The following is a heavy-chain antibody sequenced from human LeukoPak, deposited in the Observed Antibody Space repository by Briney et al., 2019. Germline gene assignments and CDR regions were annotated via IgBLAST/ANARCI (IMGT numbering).Heavy chain of an antibody. J-gene: IGHJ4*02. D-gene: IGHD4-17*01. CDR1: GFTFSNFG. V-gene: IGHV3-30*02. Sequence: GGSLRLSCAASGFTFSNFGMHWVRQAPGKGLEWVAFIRYDGSNKYYAGSVKGRFTISRDNSKNTLYLQMNSLRAEDTAVYYCARTGLTYLTTVTTWFDYWGQGTLVTVSS. CDR2: IRYDGSNK. CDR3: ARTGLTYLTTVTTWFDY.